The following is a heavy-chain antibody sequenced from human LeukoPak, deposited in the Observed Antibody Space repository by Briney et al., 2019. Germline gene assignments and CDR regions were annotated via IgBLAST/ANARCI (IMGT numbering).Heavy chain of an antibody. Sequence: SGPTLVKPTRTLTLPRYFSGFSVSASGVGVGWIDQPPGRALEWLELISWIDDKRYSPSLKSRLTITKDTSKNEVVVTMTNMDPVSTATYDCAHRLAQYFDWLLHVAFDIWGQGTMVTVSS. V-gene: IGHV2-5*01. CDR2: ISWIDDK. CDR1: GFSVSASGVG. CDR3: AHRLAQYFDWLLHVAFDI. J-gene: IGHJ3*02. D-gene: IGHD3-9*01.